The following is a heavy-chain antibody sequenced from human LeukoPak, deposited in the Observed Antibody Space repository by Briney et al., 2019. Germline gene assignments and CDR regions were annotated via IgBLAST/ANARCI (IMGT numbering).Heavy chain of an antibody. V-gene: IGHV3-21*01. J-gene: IGHJ6*02. CDR1: GFTFSSYA. CDR3: ARHCSSTSCPTYYYYYGMDV. D-gene: IGHD2-2*01. Sequence: GGSLRLSCAASGFTFSSYAMHWVRQAPGKGLEWVSSIRSSSSYIYYADSVKGRFTISRDNAKNSLYLQMNSLRAEDTAVYYCARHCSSTSCPTYYYYYGMDVWGQGTTVTVSS. CDR2: IRSSSSYI.